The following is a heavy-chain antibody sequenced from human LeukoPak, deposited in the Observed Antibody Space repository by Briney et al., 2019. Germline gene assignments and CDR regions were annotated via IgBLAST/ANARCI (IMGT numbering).Heavy chain of an antibody. CDR1: GGSFSGYY. Sequence: SETLSLTCAVYGGSFSGYYWSWIPQPPGKGLEWIGEINHSGSTNYNPSLKSRVTISVDTSKNQFSLKLSSVTAADTAVYYCASREWLSPSDYWGQGTLVTVSS. V-gene: IGHV4-34*01. CDR3: ASREWLSPSDY. CDR2: INHSGST. D-gene: IGHD3-3*01. J-gene: IGHJ4*02.